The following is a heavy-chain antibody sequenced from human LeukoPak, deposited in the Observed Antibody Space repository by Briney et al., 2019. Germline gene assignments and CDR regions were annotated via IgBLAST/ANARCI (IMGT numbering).Heavy chain of an antibody. Sequence: SETLSLTCAVYGGSFSGYYWSWIRQPPGKGLEWIGEINHSGSTNYNPSLKSRVTISVDTSKNQFSLKLSSVTAADTAVYYCARVGFMTTVTTGDWGQGTLVTVSS. D-gene: IGHD4-17*01. V-gene: IGHV4-34*01. CDR1: GGSFSGYY. J-gene: IGHJ4*02. CDR2: INHSGST. CDR3: ARVGFMTTVTTGD.